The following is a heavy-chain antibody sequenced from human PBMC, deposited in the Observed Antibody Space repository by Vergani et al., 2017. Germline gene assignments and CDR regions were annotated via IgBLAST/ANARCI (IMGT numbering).Heavy chain of an antibody. CDR3: ARDRVRFTSLYGMDV. V-gene: IGHV3-53*02. J-gene: IGHJ6*02. D-gene: IGHD3-3*01. CDR2: IYSGGST. Sequence: EVQLVETGGGLIQPGGSLRLSCAASGFTVSSNYMSWVRQAPGKGLEWVSVIYSGGSTYYADSVKGRFTISRDNSKNTLYLQMNSLRAEDTAVYYCARDRVRFTSLYGMDVWGQGTTVTVSS. CDR1: GFTVSSNY.